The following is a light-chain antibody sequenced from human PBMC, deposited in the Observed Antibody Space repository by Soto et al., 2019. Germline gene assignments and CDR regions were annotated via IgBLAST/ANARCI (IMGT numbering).Light chain of an antibody. Sequence: RVVTQSPATLSVSPGERATLSCRASQTVSTYLAWYQHRPGQAPRLVIYGASARATGIPARFSGSGTGTEFTLTINSLQSEDFAVYYCQQHAHWPQVTFGQGTKVEI. CDR1: QTVSTY. CDR3: QQHAHWPQVT. V-gene: IGKV3-15*01. CDR2: GAS. J-gene: IGKJ1*01.